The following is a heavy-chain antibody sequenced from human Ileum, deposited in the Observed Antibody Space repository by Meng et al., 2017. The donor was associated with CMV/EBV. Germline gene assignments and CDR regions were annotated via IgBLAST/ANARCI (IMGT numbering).Heavy chain of an antibody. J-gene: IGHJ4*03. V-gene: IGHV3-74*01. D-gene: IGHD3-3*01. CDR3: ARGGYDFWTDYLRY. CDR1: GFTLSSYY. Sequence: GESLKISCAASGFTLSSYYMYWVRQAPGKGLVWVSRINSDGTITYYADSVKGRFTISRDNTKNTLYLQMDSLRGEDTGTYYCARGGYDFWTDYLRYWGQGNQV. CDR2: INSDGTIT.